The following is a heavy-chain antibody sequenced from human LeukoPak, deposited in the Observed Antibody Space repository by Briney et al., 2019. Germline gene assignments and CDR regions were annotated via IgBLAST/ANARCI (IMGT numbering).Heavy chain of an antibody. CDR2: ISGSGGST. Sequence: GGSLRLSSAASGFTFSSYAMSWVRQAPGKGLEWVSAISGSGGSTYYADSVKGRFTISRDNSKNTLYLQMNSLRAEDTAVYYCAKDQDYYGSGSYDYWGQGTLVTVSS. D-gene: IGHD3-10*01. CDR3: AKDQDYYGSGSYDY. V-gene: IGHV3-23*01. J-gene: IGHJ4*02. CDR1: GFTFSSYA.